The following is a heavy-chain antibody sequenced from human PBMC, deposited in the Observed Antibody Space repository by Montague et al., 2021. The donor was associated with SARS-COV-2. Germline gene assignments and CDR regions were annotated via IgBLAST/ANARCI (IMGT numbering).Heavy chain of an antibody. J-gene: IGHJ4*02. CDR2: VFYSGST. V-gene: IGHV4-39*01. CDR1: GGSIYSSSYY. Sequence: SETLSLTCTVSGGSIYSSSYYWGWIRQPPGKGLEWIGNVFYSGSTYYNPSLKSRVTISVDTSKNQSSLKLNSVTAADTAVYYCGSFIDYWGQGTLVTVSS. CDR3: GSFIDY.